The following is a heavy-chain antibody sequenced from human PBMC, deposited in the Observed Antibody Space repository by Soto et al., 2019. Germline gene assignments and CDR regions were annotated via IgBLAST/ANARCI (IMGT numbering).Heavy chain of an antibody. D-gene: IGHD3-10*01. CDR1: GGTFSSYA. CDR3: AILWFGELPRQYDY. Sequence: ASVKVSCKASGGTFSSYAISWVRQAPGQGLEWMGGIIPIFGTANYAQKFQGRVTITADESTSTAYMELSSLRSEDTAVYYCAILWFGELPRQYDYWGQGTLVTVSS. V-gene: IGHV1-69*13. CDR2: IIPIFGTA. J-gene: IGHJ4*02.